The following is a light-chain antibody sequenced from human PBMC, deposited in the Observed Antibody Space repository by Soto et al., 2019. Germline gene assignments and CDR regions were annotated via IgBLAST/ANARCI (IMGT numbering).Light chain of an antibody. Sequence: EIVLTQSPGTLSLSPGERTTLSCRASQSLSSTYLAWYQQKPGQALRLLIHGASTRATGIPDRFSGSGSGTDFTLTISSLEPEDFAVYYCQQYGSSPLTFGGGTKVEIK. CDR3: QQYGSSPLT. CDR2: GAS. V-gene: IGKV3-20*01. CDR1: QSLSSTY. J-gene: IGKJ4*01.